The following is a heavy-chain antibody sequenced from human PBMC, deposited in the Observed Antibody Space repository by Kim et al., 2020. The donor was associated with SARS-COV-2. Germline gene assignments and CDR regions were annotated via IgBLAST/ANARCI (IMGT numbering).Heavy chain of an antibody. V-gene: IGHV3-23*01. Sequence: GGSLRLSCAASGVAFSTSIISWVRQAPGRGLEWVSSISNSGGRTYYRDFVKGRFTISKDDSMNTVYLQMNSLRAEDTAVYYCAKPTTGALGWFDPWGQGNRVTVSS. J-gene: IGHJ5*02. D-gene: IGHD1-1*01. CDR2: ISNSGGRT. CDR1: GVAFSTSI. CDR3: AKPTTGALGWFDP.